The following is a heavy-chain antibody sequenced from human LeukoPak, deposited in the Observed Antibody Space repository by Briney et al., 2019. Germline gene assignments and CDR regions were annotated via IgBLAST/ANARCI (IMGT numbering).Heavy chain of an antibody. J-gene: IGHJ4*02. CDR1: GFTFSSYG. V-gene: IGHV3-33*01. CDR2: IWYDGSNK. Sequence: GGSLRLSCAASGFTFSSYGMHWVRQAPVKGLEWVAVIWYDGSNKYYADSVKGRFTISRDNSKNTLYLQMNSLGAEDTAVYYCARDNSGSPSPDYWGQGTLVTVSS. D-gene: IGHD1-26*01. CDR3: ARDNSGSPSPDY.